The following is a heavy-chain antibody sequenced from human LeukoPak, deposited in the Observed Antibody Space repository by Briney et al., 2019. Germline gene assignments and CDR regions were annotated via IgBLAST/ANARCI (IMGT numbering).Heavy chain of an antibody. V-gene: IGHV4-4*07. CDR2: IYTSGST. J-gene: IGHJ6*02. CDR1: GGSISSYY. D-gene: IGHD1-14*01. CDR3: ARGKKETLLHSPERYYYYYGMDV. Sequence: PSETLSLTCTVSGGSISSYYWSWIRQPAGKGLEWIGRIYTSGSTNYNPSLKSRVTMSVDTPKNQFSLKLSSVTAADTAVYYCARGKKETLLHSPERYYYYYGMDVWGQGTTVTVSS.